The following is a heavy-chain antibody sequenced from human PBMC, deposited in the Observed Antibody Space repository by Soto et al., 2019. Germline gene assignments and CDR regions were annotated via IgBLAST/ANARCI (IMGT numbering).Heavy chain of an antibody. CDR2: INHSGST. CDR3: ARGRIGGGVIAQPYYFDY. V-gene: IGHV4-34*01. D-gene: IGHD3-16*02. Sequence: SETLSLTCAVYGGSFSGYYWSWIRQPPGKGLEWIGEINHSGSTNYNPSLKSRVTISVDTSKNQFSLKLSSVTAADTAVYYCARGRIGGGVIAQPYYFDYWGQGTLVTVSS. J-gene: IGHJ4*02. CDR1: GGSFSGYY.